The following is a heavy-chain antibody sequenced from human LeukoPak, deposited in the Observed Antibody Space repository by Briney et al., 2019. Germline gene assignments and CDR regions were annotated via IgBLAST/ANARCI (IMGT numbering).Heavy chain of an antibody. CDR3: ARRSGVWFDP. Sequence: ASVKVSCKAPGYTFTSYGISWVRQAPGQGLEWMGWISAYNGNTNYAQKLQGRVTLTPDTSPSTAYMELRSRRSDDTAVYYCARRSGVWFDPWGQGTLVTVSS. V-gene: IGHV1-18*04. J-gene: IGHJ5*02. CDR1: GYTFTSYG. CDR2: ISAYNGNT.